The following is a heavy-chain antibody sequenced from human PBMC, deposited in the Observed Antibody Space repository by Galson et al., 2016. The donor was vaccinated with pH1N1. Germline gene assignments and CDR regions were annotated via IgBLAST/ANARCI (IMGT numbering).Heavy chain of an antibody. CDR3: AKHMRGWFGESLFDY. J-gene: IGHJ4*02. Sequence: SLRLSCAASGFTFDEYAMHWVRQAPGRGLEWVSGVNWNSGDIRYADSVKGRFTISRDNAGNSLYLQMNSLRAEDTALYYCAKHMRGWFGESLFDYWGQGTLVTVSS. D-gene: IGHD3-10*01. CDR1: GFTFDEYA. V-gene: IGHV3-9*01. CDR2: VNWNSGDI.